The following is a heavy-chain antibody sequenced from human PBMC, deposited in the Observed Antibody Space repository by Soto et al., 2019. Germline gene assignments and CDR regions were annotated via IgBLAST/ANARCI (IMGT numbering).Heavy chain of an antibody. J-gene: IGHJ6*02. CDR3: ARLLVVVVIDSDGMDV. D-gene: IGHD2-15*01. V-gene: IGHV4-39*01. CDR2: IYRSGST. CDR1: GGSISSSSYY. Sequence: QLQLQESGPGLVKPSETLSLTCTVSGGSISSSSYYWGWIRQPPGKGLEWIGSIYRSGSTYYNPSLKSRVTISEDTSKNRFSLKLSSVTAVDTAVYYCARLLVVVVIDSDGMDVWGQGTTVTVSS.